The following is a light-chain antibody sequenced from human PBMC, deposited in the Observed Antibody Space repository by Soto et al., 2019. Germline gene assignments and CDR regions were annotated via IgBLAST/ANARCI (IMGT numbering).Light chain of an antibody. CDR2: WAS. Sequence: DIVMTQSPDSLAVSLGETATINCKSSQSVLYSSNNKNYLAWYQHKPEQPTKLLLYWASIRESGVPDRFSGSGSGTDFTLTVKSLQAEDVAVYYCQQYFSTWTFGQGTKVEIK. CDR1: QSVLYSSNNKNY. J-gene: IGKJ1*01. CDR3: QQYFSTWT. V-gene: IGKV4-1*01.